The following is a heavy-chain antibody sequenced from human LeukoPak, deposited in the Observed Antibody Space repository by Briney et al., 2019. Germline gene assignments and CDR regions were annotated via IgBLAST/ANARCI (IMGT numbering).Heavy chain of an antibody. D-gene: IGHD5-24*01. J-gene: IGHJ5*02. V-gene: IGHV4-38-2*02. CDR2: IYHSGST. CDR3: ARKGRGYTYNWFDP. CDR1: GYSISSGYY. Sequence: SETLSLTCTVSGYSISSGYYWGWIRQPPGKGLEWIGSIYHSGSTYYNPSLKSRVTISVDTSKNQFSLKLSSVTAADTAVYYCARKGRGYTYNWFDPWGQGTLVTVSS.